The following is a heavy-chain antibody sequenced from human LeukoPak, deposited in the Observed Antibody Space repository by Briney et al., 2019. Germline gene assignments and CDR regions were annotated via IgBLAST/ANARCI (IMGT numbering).Heavy chain of an antibody. CDR3: ARFLDSSSGYQYLDL. CDR2: IYYSGST. D-gene: IGHD3-22*01. CDR1: GGSISSYY. J-gene: IGHJ2*01. Sequence: SETLSLTCTVSGGSISSYYWSWIRQPPGKGLEWIGYIYYSGSTNYNPSLKSRVTISVDTSKNQFSLKLSSVTAADTAVYYCARFLDSSSGYQYLDLWGRGTLVTVSS. V-gene: IGHV4-59*08.